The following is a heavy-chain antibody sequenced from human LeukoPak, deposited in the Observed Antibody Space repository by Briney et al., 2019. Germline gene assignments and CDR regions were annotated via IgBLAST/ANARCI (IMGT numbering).Heavy chain of an antibody. CDR1: GGSISSGGYY. CDR3: ARETTANAFDI. CDR2: IYYSGST. D-gene: IGHD4-17*01. J-gene: IGHJ3*02. V-gene: IGHV4-31*03. Sequence: SQTLSLTCTVSGGSISSGGYYWSWIRQHLGKGLEWIGYIYYSGSTYYNPSLKSRVTISVDTSKNQFSLKLSSVTAADTAVYYCARETTANAFDIWGQGTMVTVSS.